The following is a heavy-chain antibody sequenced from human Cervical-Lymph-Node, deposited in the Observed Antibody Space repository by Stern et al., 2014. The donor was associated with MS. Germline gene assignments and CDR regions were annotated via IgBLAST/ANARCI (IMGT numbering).Heavy chain of an antibody. CDR2: INPNSGGT. V-gene: IGHV1-2*04. Sequence: MQLVESGAEVKKPGASVKVSCKASGYTFTGYYMHWVRQAPGQGLEWMGWINPNSGGTNYAQKFQGWVTMTRDTSISTAYMELSRLRSDDTAVYYCARGSGTYPNWFDPWGQGTLVTVSS. D-gene: IGHD1-7*01. CDR1: GYTFTGYY. J-gene: IGHJ5*02. CDR3: ARGSGTYPNWFDP.